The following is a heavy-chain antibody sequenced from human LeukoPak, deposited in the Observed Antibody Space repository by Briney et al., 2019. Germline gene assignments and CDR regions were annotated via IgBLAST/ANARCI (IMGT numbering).Heavy chain of an antibody. CDR3: ARLLIWGYDLDPLGYYYGMDV. CDR1: GYTFTSYD. CDR2: MNPNSGNT. V-gene: IGHV1-8*01. D-gene: IGHD5-12*01. J-gene: IGHJ6*02. Sequence: ASVKVSCKASGYTFTSYDINWVRQATGQGLEWMGWMNPNSGNTGYAQKFQGRVTMTRNTSIRTAYMELSSLRSEDTAVYYCARLLIWGYDLDPLGYYYGMDVWGQGTTVTVSS.